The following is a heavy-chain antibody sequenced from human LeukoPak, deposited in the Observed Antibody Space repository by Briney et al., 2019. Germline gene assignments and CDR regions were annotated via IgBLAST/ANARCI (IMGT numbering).Heavy chain of an antibody. J-gene: IGHJ6*02. D-gene: IGHD4-23*01. CDR1: GGSVSSGSYY. Sequence: SETLSLTCTVSGGSVSSGSYYWSWIRQPPGKGLEWIGEINHSGSTNYNPSLKSRVTISVDTSKNQFSLKLSSVTAADTAVYYCATYGGNYYYYGMDVWGQGTTVTVSS. CDR3: ATYGGNYYYYGMDV. CDR2: INHSGST. V-gene: IGHV4-34*01.